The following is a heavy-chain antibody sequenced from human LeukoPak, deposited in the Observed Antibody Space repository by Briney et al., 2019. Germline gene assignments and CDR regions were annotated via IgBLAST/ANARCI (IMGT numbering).Heavy chain of an antibody. CDR1: GFTFSSYW. V-gene: IGHV3-7*03. CDR3: ARGGGLDV. CDR2: INHNGNVN. D-gene: IGHD3-16*01. J-gene: IGHJ6*02. Sequence: GGSLRLSCAASGFTFSSYWMNWARQAPGKGLEWVASINHNGNVNYYVDSVQGRFTISRDNAKNSLYLQMSNLRAEDTAVYFCARGGGLDVWGQGATVTVSS.